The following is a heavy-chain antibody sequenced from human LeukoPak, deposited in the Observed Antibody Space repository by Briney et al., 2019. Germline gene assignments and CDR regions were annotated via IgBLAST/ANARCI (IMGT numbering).Heavy chain of an antibody. CDR2: IYYSGST. CDR1: GGSISSYY. Sequence: PSETLSLTCTVSGGSISSYYWSWIRQPPGKGLEWIGYIYYSGSTNYNPSLKSRVTISVDTSKNQFSLKLSSVTAADTAVYYCARENGEMAQDGYNWFDPWGQGTLVTVSS. D-gene: IGHD4-17*01. J-gene: IGHJ5*02. CDR3: ARENGEMAQDGYNWFDP. V-gene: IGHV4-59*01.